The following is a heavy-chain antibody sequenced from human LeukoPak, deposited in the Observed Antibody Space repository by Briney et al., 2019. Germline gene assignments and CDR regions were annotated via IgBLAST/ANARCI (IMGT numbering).Heavy chain of an antibody. CDR3: ARLSSRSRNSDDY. CDR2: INPNSGGT. D-gene: IGHD1-14*01. V-gene: IGHV1-2*02. CDR1: GYTFTGYY. J-gene: IGHJ4*02. Sequence: LRASVEVSCKASGYTFTGYYMHWVRQAPGQGLEWMGWINPNSGGTNYAQKFQGRVTMTRDTSISTAYMELSRLRSDDTAVYYCARLSSRSRNSDDYWGQGTLVTVSS.